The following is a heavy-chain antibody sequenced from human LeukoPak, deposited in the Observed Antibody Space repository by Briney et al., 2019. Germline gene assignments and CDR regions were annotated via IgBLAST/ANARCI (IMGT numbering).Heavy chain of an antibody. D-gene: IGHD3-22*01. V-gene: IGHV3-48*03. Sequence: PGGSLRLSCATSGFTFSNYEMNWVRQAPGKDLEWISYLTTSGSTKYYADSVKGRFTISRDNAKNSLFLQMNSLRAEDTAVYYCARDRDPGYYDTNGYRRVNAFDIWGQGTMVTVSS. J-gene: IGHJ3*02. CDR2: LTTSGSTK. CDR1: GFTFSNYE. CDR3: ARDRDPGYYDTNGYRRVNAFDI.